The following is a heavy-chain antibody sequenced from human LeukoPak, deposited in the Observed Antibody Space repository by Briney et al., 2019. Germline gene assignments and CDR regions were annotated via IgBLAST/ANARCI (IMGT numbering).Heavy chain of an antibody. CDR2: INHSGST. CDR1: GGSFSGYY. D-gene: IGHD3-22*01. V-gene: IGHV4-34*01. Sequence: PSETLSLTCAVYGGSFSGYYWSWIRQPPGKGLEWIGEINHSGSTNYNPSLKSQVTISVDTSKNQFSLKLSSVTAADTAVHYCARYYDGSGSPRFDPWGQGTLVTVSS. J-gene: IGHJ5*02. CDR3: ARYYDGSGSPRFDP.